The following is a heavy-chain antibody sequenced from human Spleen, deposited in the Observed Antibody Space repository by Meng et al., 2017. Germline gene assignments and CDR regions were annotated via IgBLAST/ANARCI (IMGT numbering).Heavy chain of an antibody. CDR2: IKHSGST. V-gene: IGHV4-34*01. CDR3: ALLGVVETTSLEDH. D-gene: IGHD2-21*02. Sequence: VQLQQWGAGLLKPSETLSLTCAVYGGSFSGYYWSWIRQPPGKGLEWIGEIKHSGSTKYNASLKSRVTISLDTSKNQFSLRMASMTAADTAVYYCALLGVVETTSLEDHWGQGTLVTVSS. CDR1: GGSFSGYY. J-gene: IGHJ4*02.